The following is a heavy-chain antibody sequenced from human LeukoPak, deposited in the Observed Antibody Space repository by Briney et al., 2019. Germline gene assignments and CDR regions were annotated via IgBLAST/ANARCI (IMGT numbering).Heavy chain of an antibody. CDR3: ARDLGTQGNCSSTSCYLWGHYYYYYYGMDV. CDR1: GFTFSSYS. Sequence: GGSLRLSCAASGFTFSSYSMNWVRQAPGKGLEGVSSISSSSSYIYYADSVKGRFTISRDNAKNSLYLQMNSLRAEDTAVYYCARDLGTQGNCSSTSCYLWGHYYYYYYGMDVWGQGTTVTVSS. V-gene: IGHV3-21*01. J-gene: IGHJ6*02. D-gene: IGHD2-2*01. CDR2: ISSSSSYI.